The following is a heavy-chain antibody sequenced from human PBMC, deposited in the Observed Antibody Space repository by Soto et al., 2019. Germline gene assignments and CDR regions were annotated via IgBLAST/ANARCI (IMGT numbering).Heavy chain of an antibody. CDR3: ARDGRKYYNWFDP. J-gene: IGHJ5*02. V-gene: IGHV4-61*01. CDR1: GGSVSSGSCY. D-gene: IGHD2-15*01. CDR2: IYYSGSA. Sequence: SSEILSLTCTVSGGSVSSGSCYWSWIRQPPGKGLEWIGYIYYSGSAYYNPSLSGRVTISVDTSKNQFSLKLFSVTAADTAFYYCARDGRKYYNWFDPWGQGTLVTVSS.